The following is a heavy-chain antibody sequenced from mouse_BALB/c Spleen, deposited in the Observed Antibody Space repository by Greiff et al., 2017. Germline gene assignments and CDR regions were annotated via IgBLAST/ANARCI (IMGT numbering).Heavy chain of an antibody. CDR2: ISDGGSYT. Sequence: DVMLVESGGGLVKPGGSLKLSCAASGFTFSDYYMYWVRQTPEKRLEWVATISDGGSYTYYPDSVKGRFTISRDNAKNNLYLQMSSLKSEDTAMYYCARDAYYYGSSSSFAYWGQGTTLTVSS. J-gene: IGHJ2*01. V-gene: IGHV5-4*02. CDR1: GFTFSDYY. CDR3: ARDAYYYGSSSSFAY. D-gene: IGHD1-1*01.